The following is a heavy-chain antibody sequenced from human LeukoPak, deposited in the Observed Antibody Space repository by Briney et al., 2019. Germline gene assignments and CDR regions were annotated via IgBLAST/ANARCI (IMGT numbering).Heavy chain of an antibody. CDR2: IIPIFGTA. V-gene: IGHV1-69*05. Sequence: SVKVSCKASGGTLSSYAISWVRQAPGQGLEWMGGIIPIFGTANYAQKFQGRVTITTDESTSTAYMELSSLRSEDTAVYYCARYPLDDSSGSPYNWFDPWGQGTLVTVSS. J-gene: IGHJ5*02. D-gene: IGHD3-22*01. CDR1: GGTLSSYA. CDR3: ARYPLDDSSGSPYNWFDP.